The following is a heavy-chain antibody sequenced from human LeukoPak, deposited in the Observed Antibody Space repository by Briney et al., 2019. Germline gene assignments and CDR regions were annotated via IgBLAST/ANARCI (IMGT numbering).Heavy chain of an antibody. V-gene: IGHV4-39*01. CDR2: VYYSGST. J-gene: IGHJ4*02. CDR1: GGSISSSLFY. Sequence: PSETLSLTCTVSGGSISSSLFYWAWIRQPPGKGLEWIGIVYYSGSTYCNPSFKSRVTISVDTSKNQFSLKLSSVTAADTAVYYCARLLDTSGLFDYWGQGTLVTVSS. D-gene: IGHD3-22*01. CDR3: ARLLDTSGLFDY.